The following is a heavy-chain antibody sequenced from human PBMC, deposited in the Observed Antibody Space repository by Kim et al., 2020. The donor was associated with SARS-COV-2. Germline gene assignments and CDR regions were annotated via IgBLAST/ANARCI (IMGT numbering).Heavy chain of an antibody. D-gene: IGHD3-22*01. Sequence: GGSLRLSCAASGFHFESYAMSWVRQAPGEGLEWVSYISGGGAISHYADPVKGRFTISRDNFKNTLYLQMNNLRGGDTAAYYCAKCSSSYGNDAFDVWGQGTVVTLS. CDR3: AKCSSSYGNDAFDV. CDR1: GFHFESYA. CDR2: ISGGGAIS. V-gene: IGHV3-23*01. J-gene: IGHJ3*01.